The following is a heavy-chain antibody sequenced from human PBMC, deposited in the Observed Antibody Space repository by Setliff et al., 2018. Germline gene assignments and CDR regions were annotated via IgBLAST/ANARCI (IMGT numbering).Heavy chain of an antibody. CDR1: GYTFTSYY. CDR2: INPSGGST. Sequence: ASVKVSCKASGYTFTSYYMHWVRQAPGQGLEWMGIINPSGGSTSYAQKFQGRVTITRDTSASTAYMELSSLRSEDTAVYYCARPYYDSRYAFDIWGQGTMVTVSS. J-gene: IGHJ3*02. CDR3: ARPYYDSRYAFDI. V-gene: IGHV1-46*01. D-gene: IGHD3-22*01.